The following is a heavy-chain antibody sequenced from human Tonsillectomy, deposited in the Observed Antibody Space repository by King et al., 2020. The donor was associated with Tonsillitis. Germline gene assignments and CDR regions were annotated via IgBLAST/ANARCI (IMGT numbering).Heavy chain of an antibody. CDR2: ISGDGGRT. V-gene: IGHV3-43*02. Sequence: VQLVESGGTGVQPGGSLRLSCAASGFTFDDYAMHWVRQAPGKGLEWVSLISGDGGRTYYADSVQGRFTISRDNRKNSLYLQMNSLRTEDTALYYCAKDPSKTLVRGYNWFDPWGQGTLVTVSS. CDR3: AKDPSKTLVRGYNWFDP. J-gene: IGHJ5*02. D-gene: IGHD4-23*01. CDR1: GFTFDDYA.